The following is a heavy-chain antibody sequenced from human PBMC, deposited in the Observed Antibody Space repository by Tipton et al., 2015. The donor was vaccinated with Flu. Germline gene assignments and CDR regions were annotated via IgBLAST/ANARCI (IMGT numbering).Heavy chain of an antibody. CDR2: IYYSGST. J-gene: IGHJ4*02. CDR3: ACAYYGSGLTQNIIDY. D-gene: IGHD3-10*01. Sequence: TLSLTCTVSGCTISSSSYYWGWSRPPPGKGLEWIGRIYYSGSTYYNPSLKSRVTISVDTSKNQYPLKLSSVTAGATAVYYCACAYYGSGLTQNIIDYWGQGTLVTVSS. V-gene: IGHV4-39*06. CDR1: GCTISSSSYY.